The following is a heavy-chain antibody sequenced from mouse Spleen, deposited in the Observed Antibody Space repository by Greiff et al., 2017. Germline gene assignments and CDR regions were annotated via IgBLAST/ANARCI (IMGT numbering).Heavy chain of an antibody. D-gene: IGHD2-2*01. CDR3: TPFYYGYSFDY. CDR2: IDPEDGDT. J-gene: IGHJ2*01. Sequence: VHVKQSGAELVRPGASVKLSCTASGFNIKDYYMHWVKQRPEQGLEWIGRIDPEDGDTEYAPKFQGKATMTADTSSNTAYLQLSSLTSEDTAVYYCTPFYYGYSFDYWGQGTTLTVSS. V-gene: IGHV14-1*01. CDR1: GFNIKDYY.